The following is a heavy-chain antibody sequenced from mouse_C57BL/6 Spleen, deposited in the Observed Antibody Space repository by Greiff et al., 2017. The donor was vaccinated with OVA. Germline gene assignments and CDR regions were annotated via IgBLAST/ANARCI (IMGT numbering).Heavy chain of an antibody. CDR1: GYSITSGYY. D-gene: IGHD1-1*01. J-gene: IGHJ4*01. Sequence: DVKLQESGPGLVKPSQSLSLTCSVTGYSITSGYYWNWIRQFPGNKLEWMGYISYDGSNNYNPSLKNRISITRDTSKNQFFLKLNSVTTEDTATYYCARGGYGSDYYAMDYWGQGTSVTVSS. V-gene: IGHV3-6*01. CDR3: ARGGYGSDYYAMDY. CDR2: ISYDGSN.